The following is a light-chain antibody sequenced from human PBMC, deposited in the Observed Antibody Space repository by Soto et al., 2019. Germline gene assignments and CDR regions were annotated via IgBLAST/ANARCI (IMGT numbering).Light chain of an antibody. CDR3: QQYYSTPSWT. Sequence: DIVMTHSPDSLAVSLGERATINCNSSQIVLYSSNNKNYLAWYQQKPGQPPKLLIYWASTRESGVPDRFSGSGSGTDFTLTISSLQAEDVAVYYCQQYYSTPSWTFGQGTKVDIK. CDR1: QIVLYSSNNKNY. CDR2: WAS. V-gene: IGKV4-1*01. J-gene: IGKJ1*01.